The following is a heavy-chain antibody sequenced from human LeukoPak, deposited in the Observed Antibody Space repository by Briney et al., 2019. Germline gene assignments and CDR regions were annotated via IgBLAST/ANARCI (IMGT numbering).Heavy chain of an antibody. CDR1: GGSFSGYY. CDR2: INHRGST. J-gene: IGHJ4*02. D-gene: IGHD3-10*01. Sequence: PSETLSLTCAVYGGSFSGYYWSWIRQPPGKGLEWIGEINHRGSTNYNPSLKSRVTISVDTSKNQFSLRLSSVTAADTAAYYCACDYYGSSIWGQGTLVTVSS. V-gene: IGHV4-34*01. CDR3: ACDYYGSSI.